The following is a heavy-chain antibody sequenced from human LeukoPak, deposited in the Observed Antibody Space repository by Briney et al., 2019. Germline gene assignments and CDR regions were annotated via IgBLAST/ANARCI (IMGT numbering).Heavy chain of an antibody. CDR1: GFTFSSYG. V-gene: IGHV3-30*18. CDR2: ISYDGSNK. D-gene: IGHD3-16*01. J-gene: IGHJ3*01. CDR3: AKEARLIAYVDHALHY. Sequence: GGSLRLSCAASGFTFSSYGMHWVRQAPGKGLEWVAVISYDGSNKYYADSVKGRFTIARDNSKNTLYLQMNSLRAEDTAVYYCAKEARLIAYVDHALHYWGQGTMVTVSS.